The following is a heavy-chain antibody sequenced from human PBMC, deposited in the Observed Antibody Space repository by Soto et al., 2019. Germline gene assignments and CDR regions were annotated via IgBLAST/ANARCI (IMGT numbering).Heavy chain of an antibody. V-gene: IGHV3-23*01. J-gene: IGHJ6*02. CDR3: ATIAAALGENYTGMDV. D-gene: IGHD6-13*01. Sequence: EVQLLESGGDLVQPGGSLRLSCAASGFRFSSYALSWVRQAPGKGLEWMSSISGSGGTTYYTDSVKGRITISRDNSKNTVSLPMSGLRAEDTAIYYCATIAAALGENYTGMDVWGQGTTVSVSS. CDR2: ISGSGGTT. CDR1: GFRFSSYA.